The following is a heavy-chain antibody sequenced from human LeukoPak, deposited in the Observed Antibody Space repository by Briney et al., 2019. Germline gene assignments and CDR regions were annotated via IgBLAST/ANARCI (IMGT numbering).Heavy chain of an antibody. CDR3: ARVHGAYPIDY. D-gene: IGHD4/OR15-4a*01. J-gene: IGHJ4*02. CDR1: GFTFSSYE. V-gene: IGHV3-48*03. CDR2: ISSSSSTI. Sequence: PGGSLRLSCAASGFTFSSYEMNWVRQAPGKGLEWVSYISSSSSTIYYADSVKGRFTISRDKAKNSVYLQMNSLGVEDTAVYYCARVHGAYPIDYWGQGTLVTVSS.